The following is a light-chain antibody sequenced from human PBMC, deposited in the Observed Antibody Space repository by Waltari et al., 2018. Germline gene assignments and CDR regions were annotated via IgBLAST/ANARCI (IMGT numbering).Light chain of an antibody. CDR1: KLGDKY. Sequence: YELIQPASVSVSPGQTASITCSGDKLGDKYACWFQQKPGQSPILVIYQDNKRPSGIPERFSGSNSGDTSTLTISGTQPMDEADYYCQTWDSGTVLFGGGTELTVL. CDR3: QTWDSGTVL. CDR2: QDN. J-gene: IGLJ2*01. V-gene: IGLV3-1*01.